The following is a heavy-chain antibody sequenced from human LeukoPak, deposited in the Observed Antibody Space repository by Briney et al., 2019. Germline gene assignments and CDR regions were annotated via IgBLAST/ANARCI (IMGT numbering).Heavy chain of an antibody. D-gene: IGHD2-2*01. CDR2: IRYDGSNK. Sequence: PGGSLRLSCAASGFTFSSYGMHWVRQAPGKGLEWVAFIRYDGSNKYYADSVKGRFTISRDNSKNTLYLQMNSLRAEDTAVYYCAKVDDVVVPAALDYWGQGTLVTVSS. CDR3: AKVDDVVVPAALDY. CDR1: GFTFSSYG. V-gene: IGHV3-30*02. J-gene: IGHJ4*02.